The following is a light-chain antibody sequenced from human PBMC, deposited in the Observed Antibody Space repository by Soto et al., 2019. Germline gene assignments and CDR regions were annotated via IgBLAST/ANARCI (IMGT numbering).Light chain of an antibody. CDR1: QSISSW. CDR2: DAS. J-gene: IGKJ5*01. Sequence: DIQMTQSPSTLSASVGDRVTITCRASQSISSWLAWYQQKPGKAPKXLIYDASSLESGVPSRFSGSGSGTEFTLTISSLQPDDFATYYCQQYNSYSITFGQGTRLEI. CDR3: QQYNSYSIT. V-gene: IGKV1-5*01.